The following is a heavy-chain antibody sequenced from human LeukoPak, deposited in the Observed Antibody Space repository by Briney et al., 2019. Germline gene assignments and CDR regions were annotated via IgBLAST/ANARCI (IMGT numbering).Heavy chain of an antibody. CDR3: ARDTGSGYCSGGRCRGAFDI. J-gene: IGHJ3*02. Sequence: GGSLRLSCAASGFSVGTNYMTWDRQAPGKGLEWVSVIYSGDNTYYADSVKGRFTISRDTPKNTLYLQMNSLRAEDTAVYYCARDTGSGYCSGGRCRGAFDIWGQGTMVTVSS. CDR2: IYSGDNT. V-gene: IGHV3-53*01. CDR1: GFSVGTNY. D-gene: IGHD2-15*01.